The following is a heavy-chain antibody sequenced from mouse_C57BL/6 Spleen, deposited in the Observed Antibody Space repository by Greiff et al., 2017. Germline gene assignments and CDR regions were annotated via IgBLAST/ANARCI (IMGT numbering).Heavy chain of an antibody. V-gene: IGHV1-42*01. D-gene: IGHD2-1*01. CDR1: GYSFTGYY. Sequence: EVQLHQSGPELVKPGASVKISCKASGYSFTGYYMNWVKQSPEKSLEWIGEINPSTGGTTYNQKFKAKATLTVDKSSSTAYMQLKSLTSEDSAVYYCARRGNYGYAMDYWGQGTSVTVSS. CDR3: ARRGNYGYAMDY. J-gene: IGHJ4*01. CDR2: INPSTGGT.